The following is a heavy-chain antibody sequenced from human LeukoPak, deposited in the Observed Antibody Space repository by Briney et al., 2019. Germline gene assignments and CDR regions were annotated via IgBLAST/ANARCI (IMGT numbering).Heavy chain of an antibody. V-gene: IGHV3-72*01. CDR2: IRNKANSYTT. D-gene: IGHD3-16*01. CDR1: GFTFSDHY. Sequence: GGSLRLSCAAPGFTFSDHYMDWVRQAPGKGLEWVGRIRNKANSYTTTYAASVTGRFTISRDDSKNSLYLQMNSLKTEDTAVYYCTRRGLSSFDYWGQGTLVTVSS. CDR3: TRRGLSSFDY. J-gene: IGHJ4*02.